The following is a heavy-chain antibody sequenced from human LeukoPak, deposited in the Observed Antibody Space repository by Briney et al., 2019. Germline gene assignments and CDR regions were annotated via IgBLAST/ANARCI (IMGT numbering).Heavy chain of an antibody. J-gene: IGHJ4*02. CDR3: ARWLTPERFDY. CDR1: GGSISSGDYY. D-gene: IGHD4-23*01. Sequence: SETLSLTCTVSGGSISSGDYYWSWLRQPPGTGLEWIGYIYYSGTTYYNPSLKSRVTISIDTSKNQFSLKLSSVTAADTAVYYCARWLTPERFDYWGQGTLVTVPS. CDR2: IYYSGTT. V-gene: IGHV4-30-4*08.